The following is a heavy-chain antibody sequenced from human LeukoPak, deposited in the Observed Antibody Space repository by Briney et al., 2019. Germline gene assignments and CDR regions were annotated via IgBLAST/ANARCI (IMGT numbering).Heavy chain of an antibody. D-gene: IGHD3-10*01. Sequence: SETLSLTCTVSGGSVSRSPYYWGWIRQPPGKGLEWIGNIYYSGSTYYNPSLKSRVTISVDTSKNQFSLKLSSVTAADTAVYYCASHYYGSGSYIRNRRGFDYWGQGTLVTVSS. CDR3: ASHYYGSGSYIRNRRGFDY. V-gene: IGHV4-39*07. CDR1: GGSVSRSPYY. J-gene: IGHJ4*02. CDR2: IYYSGST.